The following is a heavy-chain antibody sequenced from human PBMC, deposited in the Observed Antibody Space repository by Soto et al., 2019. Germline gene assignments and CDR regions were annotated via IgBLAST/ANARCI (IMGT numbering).Heavy chain of an antibody. D-gene: IGHD6-25*01. CDR2: ISPNSGAT. V-gene: IGHV1-18*01. CDR1: GYTFTSYG. Sequence: QVQLVQSEGELRQPGASVTVSCRASGYTFTSYGIIWVRQAPGQGLEWMGYISPNSGATTYAQNLQGRLTLTTDTYTSTAYMELRSLSSDDTAIYYFVREMWTRSGPQNFFDYWGLGALVTVSS. J-gene: IGHJ4*02. CDR3: VREMWTRSGPQNFFDY.